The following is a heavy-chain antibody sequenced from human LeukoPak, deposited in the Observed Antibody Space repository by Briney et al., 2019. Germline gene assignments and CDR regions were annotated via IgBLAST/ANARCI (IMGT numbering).Heavy chain of an antibody. D-gene: IGHD3/OR15-3a*01. CDR1: GFTFSSYG. CDR3: AKYSSSGGYTKGGTFDF. J-gene: IGHJ3*01. Sequence: PGGSLRLSCAASGFTFSSYGMTWVRHAPGKGLEWVSVISGSGDTIDYTDSVKGRFTISRDNSKNTLYLQMNSLRAEDTAVYYCAKYSSSGGYTKGGTFDFWGQGTMVTVSS. CDR2: ISGSGDTI. V-gene: IGHV3-23*01.